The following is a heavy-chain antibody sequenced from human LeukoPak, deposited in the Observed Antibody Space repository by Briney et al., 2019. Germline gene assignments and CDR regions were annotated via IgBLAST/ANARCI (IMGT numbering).Heavy chain of an antibody. J-gene: IGHJ4*02. Sequence: PGGSLRLSCAASGFTFSSYSMNWVRQAPGKGLEWVSYISSSGSTIYYADSVKGRFTISRDNAKNSLYLQMNSLRAEDTAMYYCATYRQVLLPFESWGQGTLVTVSS. D-gene: IGHD2/OR15-2a*01. V-gene: IGHV3-48*04. CDR3: ATYRQVLLPFES. CDR2: ISSSGSTI. CDR1: GFTFSSYS.